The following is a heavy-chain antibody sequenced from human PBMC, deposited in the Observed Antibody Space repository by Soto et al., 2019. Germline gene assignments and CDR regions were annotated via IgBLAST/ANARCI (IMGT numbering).Heavy chain of an antibody. CDR2: ISYDGSNK. CDR3: AKGGSFEGLDTAMVDY. V-gene: IGHV3-30*18. J-gene: IGHJ4*02. Sequence: QVQLVESGGGVVQPGRSLRLSCAASGFTFSSYGMHWVRQAPGKGLEWVAVISYDGSNKYYADSVKGRFTISRDNSKHTLYRQMNSLRGEDTAVYYCAKGGSFEGLDTAMVDYWGQGTLVTVSS. CDR1: GFTFSSYG. D-gene: IGHD5-18*01.